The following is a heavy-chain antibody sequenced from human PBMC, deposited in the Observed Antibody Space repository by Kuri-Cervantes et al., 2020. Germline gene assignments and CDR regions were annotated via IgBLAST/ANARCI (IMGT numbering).Heavy chain of an antibody. D-gene: IGHD3-22*01. CDR2: IWYDGSNK. CDR3: ARADYDSNGYYWLYFDY. CDR1: GFTCSSYG. Sequence: GESLKISCAASGFTCSSYGMHWVRQAPGKGLEWVAVIWYDGSNKYYAGSVKGRFTISRDNSKNTLYLQMNSLRAEDTAVYYCARADYDSNGYYWLYFDYWGQGTLVTVSS. J-gene: IGHJ4*02. V-gene: IGHV3-30*19.